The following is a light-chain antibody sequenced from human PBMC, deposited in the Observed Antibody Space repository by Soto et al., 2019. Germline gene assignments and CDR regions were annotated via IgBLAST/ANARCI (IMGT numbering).Light chain of an antibody. CDR2: NAS. CDR3: QHRSVWLPRLT. CDR1: RSVSSY. J-gene: IGKJ4*01. V-gene: IGKV3-11*01. Sequence: EIVLTQSPATLSLSPGERATISCGASRSVSSYLAWYQQKPGQAPRLLIYNASYRANGIPARFSGSGSGTEYNPPIRRLERRDFAVYYCQHRSVWLPRLTFGGGTKVKIK.